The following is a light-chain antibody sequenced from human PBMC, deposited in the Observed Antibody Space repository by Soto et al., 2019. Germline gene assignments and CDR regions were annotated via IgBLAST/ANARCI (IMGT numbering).Light chain of an antibody. J-gene: IGKJ4*01. CDR3: QQLNSYPLT. V-gene: IGKV1-39*01. CDR2: RAS. CDR1: QSISTY. Sequence: DIQMTQSPSSLSASVGDRVTISCRASQSISTYLNWYQQKPGTAPRLLIYRASSVKSGVPPRFSGSGSGRDFTLTISSLQPEDFATYYCQQLNSYPLTFGGGTKVEIK.